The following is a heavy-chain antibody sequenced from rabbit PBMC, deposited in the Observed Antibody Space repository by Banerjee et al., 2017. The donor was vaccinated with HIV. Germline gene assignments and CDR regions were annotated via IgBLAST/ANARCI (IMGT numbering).Heavy chain of an antibody. D-gene: IGHD6-1*01. CDR3: ARSDAIYNGYGLGL. J-gene: IGHJ6*01. Sequence: QSLEESGGDLVKPGASLTLTCTASGFSFSGNYYMCWVRQAPGKGPEWIACIYVGIIGSTYYASWAKGRFTISKTSSTTVTLQMTSLTAADTATYFCARSDAIYNGYGLGLWGPGTLVTVS. V-gene: IGHV1S40*01. CDR1: GFSFSGNYY. CDR2: IYVGIIGST.